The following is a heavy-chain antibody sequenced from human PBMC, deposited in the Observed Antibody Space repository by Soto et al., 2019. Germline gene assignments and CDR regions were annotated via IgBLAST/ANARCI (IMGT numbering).Heavy chain of an antibody. Sequence: EVLLLEPGGGLVQPGGPLRLACAASAFTFGTDGTTWVRQAPGRGLEWVSGIDAGSGKIFYADSVKARFIIPRDNSKHTLSRQMNSLGDTKTAIYTGQKGDGYAEVWGQGNTVTVSS. V-gene: IGHV3-23*03. J-gene: IGHJ6*02. CDR3: QKGDGYAEV. CDR1: AFTFGTDG. CDR2: IDAGSGKI. D-gene: IGHD2-15*01.